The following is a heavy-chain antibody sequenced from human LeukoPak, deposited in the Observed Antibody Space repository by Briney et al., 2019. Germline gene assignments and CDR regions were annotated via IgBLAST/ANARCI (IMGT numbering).Heavy chain of an antibody. D-gene: IGHD6-19*01. Sequence: GGSLRLSCAASGFTVSSNFMSWVRQAPGKGLEWVSVIYSGGSTYYADSVKGRFTISRDNSKNTLYLQMNSLRAEDTAVYYCARGGRKAVAGRGYYFDYWGQGTLVTVSS. CDR3: ARGGRKAVAGRGYYFDY. J-gene: IGHJ4*02. V-gene: IGHV3-66*01. CDR2: IYSGGST. CDR1: GFTVSSNF.